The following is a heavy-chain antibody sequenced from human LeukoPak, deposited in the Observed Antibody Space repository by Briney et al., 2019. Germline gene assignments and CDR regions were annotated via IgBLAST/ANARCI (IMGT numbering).Heavy chain of an antibody. D-gene: IGHD6-13*01. CDR2: TYYRSKWYN. J-gene: IGHJ4*02. V-gene: IGHV6-1*01. CDR3: AGDVGKVAAAPPDY. CDR1: GDSVSSNSAA. Sequence: QTLSLTCAISGDSVSSNSAAWNWIRQSPSRGLEWLGRTYYRSKWYNDYAVSVKSRITINPDTSKNQFSLQLNSVTPEDTAVYYCAGDVGKVAAAPPDYWGQGTLVTVSS.